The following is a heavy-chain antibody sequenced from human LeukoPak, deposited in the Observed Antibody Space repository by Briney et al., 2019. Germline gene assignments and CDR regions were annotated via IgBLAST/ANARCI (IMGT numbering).Heavy chain of an antibody. Sequence: SETLSLTCAVSGGSISSSNWWSWVRQPPGKGLEWIGEIYHSGSTNYNPSLKSRVTISVDKSKNQFSLKLSSVTAADTAVYYCARGTVAGTWVTNWFDPWGQGTLVTVSS. CDR1: GGSISSSNW. D-gene: IGHD6-19*01. CDR2: IYHSGST. V-gene: IGHV4-4*02. CDR3: ARGTVAGTWVTNWFDP. J-gene: IGHJ5*02.